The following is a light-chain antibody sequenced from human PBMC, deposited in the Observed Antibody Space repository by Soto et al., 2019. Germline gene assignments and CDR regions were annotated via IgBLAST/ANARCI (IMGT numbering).Light chain of an antibody. J-gene: IGLJ2*01. Sequence: QSALTQPASVSGSPGQSITISCTGTSSDVGGYNFVSWYQHHPGKAPKLIIYEVSNRPSGVSNRFSASKSGNTASLTISGLQDEDEADYYWSSYTNSSTLVGFGGGTKLTVL. V-gene: IGLV2-14*01. CDR3: SSYTNSSTLVG. CDR1: SSDVGGYNF. CDR2: EVS.